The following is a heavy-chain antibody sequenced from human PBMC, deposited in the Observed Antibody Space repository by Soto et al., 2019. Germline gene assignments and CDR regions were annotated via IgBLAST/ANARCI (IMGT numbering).Heavy chain of an antibody. Sequence: PLRLSYAAAGSTCDDHGMRRTGKDVGKGLAWVFGVNWYGGSTGYADSVKGRFTISRDNAKNSMYLKMNSMRAEDTAFYYCVRGASLTFDYWGPGTLVT. CDR3: VRGASLTFDY. CDR1: GSTCDDHG. D-gene: IGHD1-26*01. V-gene: IGHV3-20*03. J-gene: IGHJ4*02. CDR2: VNWYGGST.